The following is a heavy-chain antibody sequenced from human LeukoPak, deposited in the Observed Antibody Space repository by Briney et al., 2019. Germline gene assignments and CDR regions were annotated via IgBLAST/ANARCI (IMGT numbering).Heavy chain of an antibody. Sequence: AWSVRLSCAASGFTFSSYWMSWVRQAPGKGVEWVANIKQDGCEKYYVDSVKGRFTISRDNAKNSLYLQMNSLRAEDTAVYYCARGGYCSGGSCYPLGSWGQGTLVTVPS. CDR1: GFTFSSYW. V-gene: IGHV3-7*01. CDR2: IKQDGCEK. CDR3: ARGGYCSGGSCYPLGS. J-gene: IGHJ5*02. D-gene: IGHD2-15*01.